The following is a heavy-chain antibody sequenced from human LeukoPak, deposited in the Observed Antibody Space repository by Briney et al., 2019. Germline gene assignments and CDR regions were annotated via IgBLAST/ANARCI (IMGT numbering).Heavy chain of an antibody. CDR1: GVPFDTYP. J-gene: IGHJ3*02. V-gene: IGHV3-21*01. D-gene: IGHD6-19*01. Sequence: PGGSLRLSCAASGVPFDTYPMNWVRQAPGKGLEWVASICSSKSFKNYADSVKGRFTTSRDNAQNSLYLQRSSLRAEGTGLYYCAPMGEQWLVKDIWGQGTMVTVSS. CDR2: ICSSKSFK. CDR3: APMGEQWLVKDI.